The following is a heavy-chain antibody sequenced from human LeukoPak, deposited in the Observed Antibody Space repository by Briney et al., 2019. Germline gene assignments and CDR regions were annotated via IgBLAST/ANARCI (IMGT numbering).Heavy chain of an antibody. D-gene: IGHD1-26*01. V-gene: IGHV4-59*02. J-gene: IGHJ4*02. CDR2: IYDSGST. Sequence: SETLSLTCTVSGGSVSSYYWSWIRQPPGKGLEWIGHIYDSGSTNYNPSLKSRVTISVDTSKNQFSLKLSSVTAADTAVYYCARDQVVGATAGTFDVWGQGTLVTVSS. CDR3: ARDQVVGATAGTFDV. CDR1: GGSVSSYY.